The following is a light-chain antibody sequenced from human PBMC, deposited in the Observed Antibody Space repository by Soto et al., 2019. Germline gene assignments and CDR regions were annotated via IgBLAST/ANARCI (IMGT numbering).Light chain of an antibody. CDR3: QQYNNWGIT. CDR2: GAS. V-gene: IGKV3-15*01. J-gene: IGKJ5*01. CDR1: QSVSSN. Sequence: EIVMTQSPATLSVSPGERATLSCRASQSVSSNLAWYQQKPGQAPRLLIYGASTRATGIPARFSGSGSGIEFTLTISSLQSEDFAVYYCQQYNNWGITFGQGTRLEIK.